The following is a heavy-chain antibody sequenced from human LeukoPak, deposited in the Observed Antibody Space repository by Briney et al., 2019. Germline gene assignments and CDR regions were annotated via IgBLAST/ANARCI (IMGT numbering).Heavy chain of an antibody. CDR3: ARTGYCSGGSCYRIYLDY. CDR2: INHSGST. J-gene: IGHJ4*02. D-gene: IGHD2-15*01. V-gene: IGHV4-34*01. CDR1: GGSFSGYY. Sequence: PSETLSLTCAVYGGSFSGYYWSWIRQPPGKGLEWIGEINHSGSTNYNPSLKSRVTISVDTSKNQFSLKLSSVTAADTAVYYCARTGYCSGGSCYRIYLDYWGQGTLVTVSS.